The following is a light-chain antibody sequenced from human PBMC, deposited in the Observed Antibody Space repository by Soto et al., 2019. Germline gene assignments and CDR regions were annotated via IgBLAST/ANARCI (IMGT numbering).Light chain of an antibody. CDR3: QGYNSYFPP. J-gene: IGKJ3*01. V-gene: IGKV1-5*03. CDR1: QNIGSS. CDR2: EAS. Sequence: DIQMTQSPSTLSASMGDRVTITCRASQNIGSSLAWYQQRPGTAPKLLIYEASTLESGVPSRFSGSGSGTEFTLTFNSLQPDDFATYYFQGYNSYFPPFGPGTKVDVK.